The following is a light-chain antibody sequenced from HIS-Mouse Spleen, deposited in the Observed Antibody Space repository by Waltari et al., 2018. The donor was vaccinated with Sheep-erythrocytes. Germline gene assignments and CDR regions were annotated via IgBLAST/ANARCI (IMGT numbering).Light chain of an antibody. V-gene: IGKV1-39*01. CDR1: QSINSY. CDR3: QQSYSTPPT. Sequence: DIQMTQSQSSLSASVGDRVTITCRASQSINSYLNWYQQKPGKAPKLLIYAASSLQSGVPSRFSGSGSGTDFTLTISSLQPEDFATYYCQQSYSTPPTFGGGTKVEIK. J-gene: IGKJ4*01. CDR2: AAS.